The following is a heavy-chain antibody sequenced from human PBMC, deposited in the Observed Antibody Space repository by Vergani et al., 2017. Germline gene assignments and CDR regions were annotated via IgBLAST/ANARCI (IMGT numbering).Heavy chain of an antibody. J-gene: IGHJ3*02. CDR1: GFTFDDYA. Sequence: EVQLLESGGGLVQPGGSLRLSCAASGFTFDDYAMHWVRPAPGKGLEWVSGISWNSGSIIYADSVKGRFTISRDNAKNSLYLQMNSLRAEDTALYYCAKDRSSSWYFDAFDMWGLGTMVTISS. V-gene: IGHV3-9*01. CDR2: ISWNSGSI. CDR3: AKDRSSSWYFDAFDM. D-gene: IGHD6-13*01.